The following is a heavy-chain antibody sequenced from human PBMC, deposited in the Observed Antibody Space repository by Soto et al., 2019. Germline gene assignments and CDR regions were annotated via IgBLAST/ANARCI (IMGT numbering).Heavy chain of an antibody. CDR2: ISAYNGNT. D-gene: IGHD3-10*01. J-gene: IGHJ4*02. V-gene: IGHV1-18*01. CDR3: ARDRGFADGNSFDY. Sequence: GASVKVSCKASGYTFTSYGISWVRQAPGQGLEWMGWISAYNGNTNYAQKLQGRVTMTTDTSTSTAYMGLRSLRSDDTAVYYCARDRGFADGNSFDYWGQGTLVTVSS. CDR1: GYTFTSYG.